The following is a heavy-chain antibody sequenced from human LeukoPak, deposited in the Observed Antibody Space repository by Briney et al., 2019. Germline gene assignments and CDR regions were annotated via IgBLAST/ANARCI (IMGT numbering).Heavy chain of an antibody. CDR1: GLSVSSDY. V-gene: IGHV3-66*01. CDR2: IYRDGSS. CDR3: ARSFYDILIGYYQYFDY. Sequence: GGSLRLSCVASGLSVSSDYMSWVRQAPGKGLEWVSVIYRDGSSYYAESVKGRFTISRDNSKNTLYIQMNSLRAEDTAVYYCARSFYDILIGYYQYFDYWGQGTLVTVSS. J-gene: IGHJ4*02. D-gene: IGHD3-9*01.